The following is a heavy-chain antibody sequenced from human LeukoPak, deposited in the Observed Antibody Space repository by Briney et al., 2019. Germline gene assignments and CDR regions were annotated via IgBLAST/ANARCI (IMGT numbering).Heavy chain of an antibody. J-gene: IGHJ4*02. CDR3: ARLLGYCSSTSCTYYFDY. CDR1: GYTFTSYA. V-gene: IGHV1-69*13. CDR2: IIPIFGTA. D-gene: IGHD2-2*01. Sequence: SVKVSCKASGYTFTSYAISWVRQAPGQGLEWMGGIIPIFGTANYAQKFQGRVTITADESTSTAYMELSSLRSEDTAVYYCARLLGYCSSTSCTYYFDYWGQGTLVTVSS.